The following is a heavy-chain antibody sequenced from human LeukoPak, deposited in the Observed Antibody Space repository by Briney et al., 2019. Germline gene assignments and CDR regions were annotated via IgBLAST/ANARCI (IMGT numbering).Heavy chain of an antibody. CDR1: GGSISSYY. J-gene: IGHJ4*02. V-gene: IGHV4-59*12. CDR2: IYSSGST. CDR3: ARDFTY. Sequence: SETLSLTCTVSGGSISSYYWSWIRQPPGKGLEWIGSIYSSGSTYYNPSLKSRVIILIDTSKNHFSLTLSSVTAADTAMYYCARDFTYWGQGTLVTVSS.